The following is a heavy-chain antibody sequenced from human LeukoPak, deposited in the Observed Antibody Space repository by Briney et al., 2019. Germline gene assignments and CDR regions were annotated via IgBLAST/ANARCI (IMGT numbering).Heavy chain of an antibody. CDR2: INPSGGRT. D-gene: IGHD3-3*01. Sequence: ASVKVSCKASGYTFTSDYIHWVRQAPGQGLEWLGIINPSGGRTTYGQNFQGRVTMTRVTSTSTVYMELSSLRSEDTAVYYCARGSRFLDYWGQGTLVTVSS. V-gene: IGHV1-46*01. J-gene: IGHJ4*02. CDR3: ARGSRFLDY. CDR1: GYTFTSDY.